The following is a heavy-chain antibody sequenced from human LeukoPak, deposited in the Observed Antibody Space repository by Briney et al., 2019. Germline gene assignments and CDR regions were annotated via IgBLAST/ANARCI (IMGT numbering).Heavy chain of an antibody. CDR2: FDPEDGET. CDR3: ARDRLDYGGNSPLDY. J-gene: IGHJ4*02. V-gene: IGHV1-24*01. CDR1: GYTLTELS. D-gene: IGHD4-17*01. Sequence: ASVKVSCKVSGYTLTELSMHWVRQAPGKGLEWMGGFDPEDGETIYAQKFQGRVTMTEDTSTDTAYMELSRLRSDDTAVYYCARDRLDYGGNSPLDYWGQGTLVTVSS.